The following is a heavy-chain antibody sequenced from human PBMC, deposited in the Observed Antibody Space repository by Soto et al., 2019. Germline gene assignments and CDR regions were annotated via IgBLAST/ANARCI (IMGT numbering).Heavy chain of an antibody. Sequence: SETLSLTCTVSGGSISSYYWSWIRQPPGKGLEWIGYTYYSGSTNYNPSLKSRVTISVDTSKNQFSLKLSSVTAADTAVYYCVREGQWLVRGDYYYGMDVWGQGTTVTVSS. D-gene: IGHD6-19*01. J-gene: IGHJ6*02. CDR3: VREGQWLVRGDYYYGMDV. CDR1: GGSISSYY. V-gene: IGHV4-59*01. CDR2: TYYSGST.